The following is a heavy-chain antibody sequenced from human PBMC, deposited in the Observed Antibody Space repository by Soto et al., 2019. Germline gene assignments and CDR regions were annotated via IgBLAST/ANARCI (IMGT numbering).Heavy chain of an antibody. CDR1: GGSISSGDYY. Sequence: LSLTCTVSGGSISSGDYYWSWIRRPPGKGLEWIGYIYYSGSTYHNPSLKSRVTISVDTSKNQFSLKLSSVTAADTAVYYCAREGYYYDSSIVDYWGQGTLVTVSS. CDR2: IYYSGST. J-gene: IGHJ4*02. CDR3: AREGYYYDSSIVDY. V-gene: IGHV4-30-4*01. D-gene: IGHD3-22*01.